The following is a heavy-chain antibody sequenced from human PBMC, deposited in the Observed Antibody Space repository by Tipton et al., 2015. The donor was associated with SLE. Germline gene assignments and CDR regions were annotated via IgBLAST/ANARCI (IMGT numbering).Heavy chain of an antibody. CDR1: GGSISSYY. J-gene: IGHJ4*02. V-gene: IGHV4-34*01. CDR3: AREEGIAVAGADY. Sequence: TLSLTCTVSGGSISSYYWSWIRQPPGKGLEWIGEINHSGSTNYNPSLKSRVTISVDTSKNQFSLKLSSVTAADTAVYYCAREEGIAVAGADYWGQGTLVTVSS. D-gene: IGHD6-19*01. CDR2: INHSGST.